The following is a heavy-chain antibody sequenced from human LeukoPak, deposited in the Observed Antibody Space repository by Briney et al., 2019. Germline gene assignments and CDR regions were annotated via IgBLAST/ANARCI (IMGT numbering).Heavy chain of an antibody. Sequence: SETLSLTCAVYGGSFSGYYWSWIRQPPGKGLEWIGEINHSGSTNYNPSLKSRVTISVDTSKSQFSLKLSSVTAADTAVYYCARHAKWLVSRAYYYYMDVWGKGTTVTVSS. CDR2: INHSGST. CDR1: GGSFSGYY. CDR3: ARHAKWLVSRAYYYYMDV. D-gene: IGHD6-19*01. V-gene: IGHV4-34*01. J-gene: IGHJ6*03.